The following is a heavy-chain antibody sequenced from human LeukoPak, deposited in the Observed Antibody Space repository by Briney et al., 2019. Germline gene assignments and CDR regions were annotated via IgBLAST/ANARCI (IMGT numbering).Heavy chain of an antibody. CDR3: ARYDGGATADF. V-gene: IGHV5-51*01. J-gene: IGHJ4*02. CDR1: GYSLSNYC. CDR2: VFLAGADT. Sequence: GESLKISCKVPGYSLSNYCIAWVRPMPGKGLEWMGIVFLAGADTRYSPSFQGQVTISADKYINPAYLQWSSLKASDTAIYYCARYDGGATADFWGQGTLVSVSS. D-gene: IGHD1-26*01.